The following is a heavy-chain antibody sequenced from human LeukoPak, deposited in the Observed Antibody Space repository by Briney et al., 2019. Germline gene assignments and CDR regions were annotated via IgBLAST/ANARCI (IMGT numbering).Heavy chain of an antibody. CDR1: GIFISSGYY. Sequence: SETLSLTCTVSGIFISSGYYWGWIRQPPGKGLEWIGEIYHSGSTNYNPSLKSRVTISVDKSKNQFSLKLSSVTAADTAVYYCARDGREYAFDIWGQGTMVTVSS. CDR3: ARDGREYAFDI. J-gene: IGHJ3*02. D-gene: IGHD3-10*01. CDR2: IYHSGST. V-gene: IGHV4-38-2*02.